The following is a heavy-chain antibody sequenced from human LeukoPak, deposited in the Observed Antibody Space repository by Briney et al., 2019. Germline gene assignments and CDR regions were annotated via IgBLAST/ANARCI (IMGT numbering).Heavy chain of an antibody. J-gene: IGHJ4*02. V-gene: IGHV3-23*01. D-gene: IGHD2-2*01. CDR2: ISESGGST. Sequence: PGESLRLSCVVSGFTFSNYAMSWVRQAPGKGLKWVSGISESGGSTYYADSVKGRFTISRDNSKNTLYLQMDSLRVEDTAFYYCAKFRATTSWGEWWGQGTLVTVSS. CDR3: AKFRATTSWGEW. CDR1: GFTFSNYA.